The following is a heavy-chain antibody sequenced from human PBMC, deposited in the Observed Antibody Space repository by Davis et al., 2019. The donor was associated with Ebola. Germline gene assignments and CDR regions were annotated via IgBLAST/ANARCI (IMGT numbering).Heavy chain of an antibody. Sequence: ASVKVSCKASGYTFTSYGISWVRQAPGQGLEWMGWISAYNGNTNYAQKLQGRVTMTTDTSTSTAYMELRSLRSDDTAVYYCARGARSSLRFLEWLLHPSDWFDPWGQGTLVTVSS. V-gene: IGHV1-18*01. CDR1: GYTFTSYG. CDR3: ARGARSSLRFLEWLLHPSDWFDP. J-gene: IGHJ5*02. D-gene: IGHD3-3*01. CDR2: ISAYNGNT.